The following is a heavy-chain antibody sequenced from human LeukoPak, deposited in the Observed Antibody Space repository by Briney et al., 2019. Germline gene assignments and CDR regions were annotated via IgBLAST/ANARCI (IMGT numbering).Heavy chain of an antibody. Sequence: SVTLSLTCSVSGGSITTYYWTWIRQPAGKGLEWIGRVYSSGSSNYNPSLRSRVTMSVDTSKKQFSLILNSVTAADTAVYYCARVDISMDWFDPWGQGILVTVSS. CDR1: GGSITTYY. CDR2: VYSSGSS. D-gene: IGHD5-18*01. J-gene: IGHJ5*02. CDR3: ARVDISMDWFDP. V-gene: IGHV4-4*07.